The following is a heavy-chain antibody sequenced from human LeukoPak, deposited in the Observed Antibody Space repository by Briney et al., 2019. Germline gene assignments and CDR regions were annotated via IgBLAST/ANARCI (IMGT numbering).Heavy chain of an antibody. CDR2: IAYDGSRA. V-gene: IGHV3-33*01. D-gene: IGHD1-14*01. CDR1: GFTFGGYG. CDR3: TRYNNDHFDY. Sequence: PGGSLRFSCAGSGFTFGGYGMHWFRQTPGKGLEWVAVIAYDGSRAFYADSVKGRFTISRDNSKNTMSVQMDDLRAEDTAVYYCTRYNNDHFDYWGRGTLVTVSS. J-gene: IGHJ4*02.